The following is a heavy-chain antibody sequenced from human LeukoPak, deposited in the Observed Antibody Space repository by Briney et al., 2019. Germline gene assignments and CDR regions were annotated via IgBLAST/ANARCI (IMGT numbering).Heavy chain of an antibody. CDR3: ARGGVVVAATPDY. V-gene: IGHV4-31*03. CDR2: IYSSGCA. Sequence: PSETLSLTCTVSGDSIRSGGYYWSWIRQHPGKGLEWIGYIYSSGCAYYNPSLKSRVTISVDTSNNQFSLKLSSVTAADTAVYYCARGGVVVAATPDYWGQGTLVTVSS. CDR1: GDSIRSGGYY. J-gene: IGHJ4*02. D-gene: IGHD2-15*01.